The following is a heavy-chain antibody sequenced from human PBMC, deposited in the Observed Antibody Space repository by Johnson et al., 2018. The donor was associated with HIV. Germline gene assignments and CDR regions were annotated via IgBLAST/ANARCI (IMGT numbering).Heavy chain of an antibody. J-gene: IGHJ3*02. Sequence: VRLVESGGGLVQPGGSLRLSCAASGFTFSSYWMSWVRQAPGKGLEWVANIKQDGSEKYYVDSVKGRFTIHRDNAKNSLYLQMNSLRAEDTAVYYCARSRAAYYYDSSGYYSAFDIWGQGTMVTVSS. CDR1: GFTFSSYW. D-gene: IGHD3-22*01. V-gene: IGHV3-7*04. CDR3: ARSRAAYYYDSSGYYSAFDI. CDR2: IKQDGSEK.